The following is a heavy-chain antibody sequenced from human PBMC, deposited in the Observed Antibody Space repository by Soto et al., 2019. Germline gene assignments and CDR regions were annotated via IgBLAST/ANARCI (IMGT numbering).Heavy chain of an antibody. V-gene: IGHV3-30*18. J-gene: IGHJ6*02. D-gene: IGHD2-2*01. Sequence: GGSLRLSCAASGFTFSSYGMHWVRQAPGKGLEWVAVISYDGSNKYYADSVKGRFTISRDNSKNTLYLQMNSLRAEDTAVYYCAKRGPAAHYYGMDVWGQGTTVTVSS. CDR2: ISYDGSNK. CDR1: GFTFSSYG. CDR3: AKRGPAAHYYGMDV.